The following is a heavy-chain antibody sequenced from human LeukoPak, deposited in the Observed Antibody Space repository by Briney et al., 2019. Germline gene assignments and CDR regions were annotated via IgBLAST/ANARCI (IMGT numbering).Heavy chain of an antibody. D-gene: IGHD3-10*01. J-gene: IGHJ4*02. CDR1: GGTFSSYA. CDR2: IIPILGIA. Sequence: EASVKVSCKASGGTFSSYAISWVRQAPGQGLEWMGRIIPILGIANYAQKFQGRVTITTDESTSTAYMELSSLRSEDTAVYYCASSIYYYGSGIPEGFDYWGQGTLVTVSS. CDR3: ASSIYYYGSGIPEGFDY. V-gene: IGHV1-69*04.